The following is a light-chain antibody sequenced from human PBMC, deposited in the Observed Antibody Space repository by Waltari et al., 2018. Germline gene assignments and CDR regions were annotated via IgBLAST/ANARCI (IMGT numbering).Light chain of an antibody. CDR2: DAS. Sequence: EIVLTQSPATLSLSPGERATLSCRASQSVSSFVAWFQQKPGQAPRLLIFDASKRATDIPARFSATGSGTDFTLTISSLEPEDFAVYYCQQRSNWPSLSFGGGTKVEIK. J-gene: IGKJ4*01. CDR3: QQRSNWPSLS. CDR1: QSVSSF. V-gene: IGKV3-11*01.